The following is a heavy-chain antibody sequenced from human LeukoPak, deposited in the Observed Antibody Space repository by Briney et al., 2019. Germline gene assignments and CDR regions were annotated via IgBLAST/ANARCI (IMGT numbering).Heavy chain of an antibody. J-gene: IGHJ4*02. CDR1: GFTFSSYE. CDR3: AKPLGSTSCYDY. V-gene: IGHV3-48*03. D-gene: IGHD2-2*01. Sequence: GGSLRLSCAASGFTFSSYEMNWVRQAPGKGLEWVSYISSSGSTIYYADSVKGRFTISRDNSKNTLYLQMNSLRAQDTAVYYCAKPLGSTSCYDYWGQGTLVTVSS. CDR2: ISSSGSTI.